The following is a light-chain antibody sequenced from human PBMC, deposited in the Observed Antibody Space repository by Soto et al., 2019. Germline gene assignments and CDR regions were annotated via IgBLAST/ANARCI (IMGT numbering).Light chain of an antibody. V-gene: IGKV1-33*01. J-gene: IGKJ4*01. Sequence: IQMTQSPSSLSASVGGKVTITCRASQDVGNCLNWYQQKAGRAPKFRMQDASNLETGVPSRFSGSGSGKYFSFTITSLQPEDVATYYCQQCRDVPLTFGGGTKVDIK. CDR2: DAS. CDR1: QDVGNC. CDR3: QQCRDVPLT.